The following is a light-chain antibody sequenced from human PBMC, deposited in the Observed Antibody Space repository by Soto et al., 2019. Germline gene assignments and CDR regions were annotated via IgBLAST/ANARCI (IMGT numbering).Light chain of an antibody. Sequence: EIVLTQSPGTLSLSPGERATLSCRASQSISNYLAWYQQKRGQAPRLLIYGASSRATGIPARFSGSGSGTDFTLTISSLEPEDFAVYYCQQRSNWPPETTFGQGTRL. CDR2: GAS. CDR1: QSISNY. CDR3: QQRSNWPPETT. V-gene: IGKV3-11*01. J-gene: IGKJ5*01.